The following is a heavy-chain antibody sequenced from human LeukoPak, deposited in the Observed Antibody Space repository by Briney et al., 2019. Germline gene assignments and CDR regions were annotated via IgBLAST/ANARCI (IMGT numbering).Heavy chain of an antibody. Sequence: GGSLRLSCTASGFTFCDYAMSWFRPAPGKGLEWVGFIRSKAYGGTTEYAASVKGRFTTSRDDSTSIAYLQMNSLKTEDTAVYYCTSFGDYVWGSYRYFDYWGQGTLVTVSS. CDR3: TSFGDYVWGSYRYFDY. V-gene: IGHV3-49*03. J-gene: IGHJ4*02. CDR2: IRSKAYGGTT. CDR1: GFTFCDYA. D-gene: IGHD3-16*02.